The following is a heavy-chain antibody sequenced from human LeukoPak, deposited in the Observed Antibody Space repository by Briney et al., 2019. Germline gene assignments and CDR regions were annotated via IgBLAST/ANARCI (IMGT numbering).Heavy chain of an antibody. J-gene: IGHJ4*02. CDR2: ISGSGGST. CDR3: ARDQRSGGSCYSDY. CDR1: GFTFSSYG. V-gene: IGHV3-23*01. Sequence: GGSLRLSCAASGFTFSSYGMSWVRQAPGKGLEWVSAISGSGGSTYYADSVKGRFTISRDNAKNSLYLQMNSLRAEDTAVYYCARDQRSGGSCYSDYWGQGTLVTVSS. D-gene: IGHD2-15*01.